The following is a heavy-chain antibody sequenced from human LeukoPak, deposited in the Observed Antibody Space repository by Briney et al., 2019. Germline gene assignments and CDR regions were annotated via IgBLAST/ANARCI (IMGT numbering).Heavy chain of an antibody. D-gene: IGHD2-15*01. V-gene: IGHV1-46*01. CDR2: INPSGGST. CDR3: ARDGYCSGGSCYSAVDY. CDR1: VYTFTSYY. J-gene: IGHJ4*02. Sequence: ASVKVSCKASVYTFTSYYMHWVRQAPGQGLEWMGIINPSGGSTSYAQKFQARVTMTRDTSTSTVYMELSSLRSEDTAVYYCARDGYCSGGSCYSAVDYWGQGTLVTVSS.